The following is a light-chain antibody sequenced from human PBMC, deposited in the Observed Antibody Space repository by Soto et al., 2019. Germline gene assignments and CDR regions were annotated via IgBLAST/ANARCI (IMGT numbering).Light chain of an antibody. V-gene: IGKV3-11*01. CDR3: QQRSSWPLLT. Sequence: EIVLTQSPATLSLSPGERATLSCRASQSVNNYLAWYQQKPGQAPRLLIYDASNRATGIPARFSGGGSGTDFSLNISSLEPEDFEVYYCQQRSSWPLLTFGGGTKVEIK. CDR2: DAS. J-gene: IGKJ4*01. CDR1: QSVNNY.